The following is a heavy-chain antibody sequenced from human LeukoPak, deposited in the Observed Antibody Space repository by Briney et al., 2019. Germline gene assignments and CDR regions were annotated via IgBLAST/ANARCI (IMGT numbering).Heavy chain of an antibody. D-gene: IGHD5-24*01. CDR1: GFTFSDYY. CDR2: ISSSGSAI. Sequence: GGSLRLSCAASGFTFSDYYMSWIRQAPGKGLEWVSYISSSGSAIYYADSVKGRFTISRDNAKNSLYLQMNSLRAEDTAVYYCARDLGDGYNLLDYWGQGTLVTVSS. CDR3: ARDLGDGYNLLDY. V-gene: IGHV3-11*01. J-gene: IGHJ4*02.